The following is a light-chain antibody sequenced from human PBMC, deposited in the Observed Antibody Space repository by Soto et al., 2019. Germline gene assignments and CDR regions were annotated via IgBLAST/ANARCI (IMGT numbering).Light chain of an antibody. CDR2: LTSDGSH. V-gene: IGLV4-69*01. CDR1: SGHNTYS. Sequence: QLVLTQSPSASASLGASVKLTCTLSSGHNTYSIAWHQQQPEKGPRFLMKLTSDGSHSRGDGIPDRFSGSSSGAERYLTISSLQSEDEADYYCQTWATGIQVFGGGTKLAVL. J-gene: IGLJ2*01. CDR3: QTWATGIQV.